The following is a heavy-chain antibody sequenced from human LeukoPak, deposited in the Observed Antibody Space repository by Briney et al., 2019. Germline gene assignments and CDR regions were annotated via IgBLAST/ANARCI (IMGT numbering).Heavy chain of an antibody. V-gene: IGHV3-23*01. CDR3: AKVTTVVTLFDY. D-gene: IGHD4-23*01. Sequence: PGGSLRLSCAASGFTFSSYAMSWVRQAPGRGLEWVSVVSGSGGTTYYTDSVKGRFTISRDNSKNTLYLQMNSLRAEDTAVYYCAKVTTVVTLFDYWGQGTLVTVSS. CDR2: VSGSGGTT. J-gene: IGHJ4*02. CDR1: GFTFSSYA.